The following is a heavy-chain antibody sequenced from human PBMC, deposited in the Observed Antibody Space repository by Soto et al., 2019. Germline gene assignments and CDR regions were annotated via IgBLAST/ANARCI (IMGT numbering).Heavy chain of an antibody. CDR2: IIPIFGTA. CDR3: ARAYCSSTSCPYYYYGMDV. Sequence: QVQLVQSGAEVKKPGSSVKVSCKASGGTFSSYAISWVRQAPGQGLEWMGGIIPIFGTANYAQKFQGRVTITADESTSTAYMELSSLRSEDTAVYYCARAYCSSTSCPYYYYGMDVWGQGTTVTVSS. D-gene: IGHD2-2*01. CDR1: GGTFSSYA. V-gene: IGHV1-69*01. J-gene: IGHJ6*02.